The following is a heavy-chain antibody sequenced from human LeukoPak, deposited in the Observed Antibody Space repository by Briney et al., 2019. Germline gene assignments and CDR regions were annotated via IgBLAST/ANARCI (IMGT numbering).Heavy chain of an antibody. J-gene: IGHJ4*02. D-gene: IGHD5-18*01. CDR2: ITPRSDYI. CDR1: GFTFSDYT. V-gene: IGHV3-21*01. Sequence: TGGSLRLSCAASGFTFSDYTKNWARQATGRGLEWVSSITPRSDYIYYTDSVKGRFTISRDNARNSLFLQVNSLRAEDTAVYSCARASRGYTYGFPMDYWGQGTLVTVSS. CDR3: ARASRGYTYGFPMDY.